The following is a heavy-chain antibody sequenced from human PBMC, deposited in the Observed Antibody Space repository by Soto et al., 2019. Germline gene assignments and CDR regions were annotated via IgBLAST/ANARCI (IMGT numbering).Heavy chain of an antibody. CDR2: IFHGGSS. CDR1: GGSVPCFY. CDR3: ARDRVTGTTRTSYYYGMDV. Sequence: SETLSRTCTVSGGSVPCFYRSWIRHPPGPCREWIGYIFHGGSSNYNPSLKSRVTISVDTSKSQISLRLSSVTAADTAVYYCARDRVTGTTRTSYYYGMDVWGQGTTVTVSS. D-gene: IGHD1-20*01. J-gene: IGHJ6*02. V-gene: IGHV4-59*02.